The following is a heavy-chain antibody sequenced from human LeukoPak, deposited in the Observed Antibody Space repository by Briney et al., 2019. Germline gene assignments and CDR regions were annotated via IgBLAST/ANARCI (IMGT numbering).Heavy chain of an antibody. Sequence: PGGSLRLSCAASGFTFSSYAMSWVRQAPGKGLEWVSAISGSGGSTYYADSVKGRFTISRDNSKNTLYLQMNSLRAEDTAVYYCAKEPYSSGWYEGGVIDPWGQGTLVTVSS. J-gene: IGHJ5*02. CDR1: GFTFSSYA. CDR3: AKEPYSSGWYEGGVIDP. D-gene: IGHD6-19*01. V-gene: IGHV3-23*01. CDR2: ISGSGGST.